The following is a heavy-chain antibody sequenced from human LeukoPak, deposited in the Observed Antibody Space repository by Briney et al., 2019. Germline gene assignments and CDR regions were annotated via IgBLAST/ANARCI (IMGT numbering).Heavy chain of an antibody. V-gene: IGHV3-21*01. Sequence: PGGSLRLSCAASGFTFSSYSMNWVRQAPGKGLEWVSSVTRNSTYIYYADSLKGRFTISRDNAKNSLYLQMNSLRAEDTAVYYCARDGTAMGWPDAFDIWGQGTMVTVSS. J-gene: IGHJ3*02. CDR3: ARDGTAMGWPDAFDI. CDR1: GFTFSSYS. CDR2: VTRNSTYI. D-gene: IGHD5-18*01.